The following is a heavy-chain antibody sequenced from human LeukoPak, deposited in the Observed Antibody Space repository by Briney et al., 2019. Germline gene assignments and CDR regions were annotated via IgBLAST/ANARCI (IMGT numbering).Heavy chain of an antibody. D-gene: IGHD1-1*01. J-gene: IGHJ4*02. CDR2: IYPNTGGT. V-gene: IGHV1-2*02. Sequence: ASVKVSCKASGYTFTGYYLHWVRQAPGQGLEWMGWIYPNTGGTKSTQKFQGRVSMTRDTSITTAHMEINRLTSDDTAVYYCAREPGTATGYWGQGTLVTVSS. CDR3: AREPGTATGY. CDR1: GYTFTGYY.